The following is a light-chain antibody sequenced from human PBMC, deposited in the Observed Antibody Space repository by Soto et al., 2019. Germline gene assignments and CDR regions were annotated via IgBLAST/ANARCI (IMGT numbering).Light chain of an antibody. CDR1: QPIGTS. J-gene: IGKJ1*01. Sequence: DIEMTQSPSSLSAFVGDSVTVTCRASQPIGTSLHWYQQKAGKAPKVLISSATKLQSGVPSRFSGSGSGTDFTLTISNLQPEDSATYYCQKGYNTFWTFGRGTKVELK. CDR3: QKGYNTFWT. V-gene: IGKV1-39*01. CDR2: SAT.